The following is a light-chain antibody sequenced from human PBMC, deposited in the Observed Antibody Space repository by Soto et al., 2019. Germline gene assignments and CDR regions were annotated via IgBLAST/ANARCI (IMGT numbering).Light chain of an antibody. CDR1: QIIGSA. CDR3: LQYYRQWT. J-gene: IGKJ1*01. V-gene: IGKV1-5*03. CDR2: QAS. Sequence: DIQMTQSPSTLSASVGDRVTFTCLASQIIGSALAWYQHKAGEAPKLLIYQASSLQSGVPSRFSGSGSGTDFTLTVSSLQPDDFATYFCLQYYRQWTFGQGTQVEIK.